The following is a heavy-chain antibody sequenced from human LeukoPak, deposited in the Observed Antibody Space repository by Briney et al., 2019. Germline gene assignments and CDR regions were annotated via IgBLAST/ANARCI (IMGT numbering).Heavy chain of an antibody. D-gene: IGHD6-13*01. CDR1: GYSFTSYW. J-gene: IGHJ5*02. V-gene: IGHV5-51*01. CDR2: IYPGDSDT. CDR3: ARLSSGSGLTVHNWFDP. Sequence: GESLKISCKGSGYSFTSYWIGWVRQMPGKGLEWMGIIYPGDSDTRYSPSFQGQVTISADKSISTAYLQWSSLRASDTAMYYCARLSSGSGLTVHNWFDPWGQGTLVTVSS.